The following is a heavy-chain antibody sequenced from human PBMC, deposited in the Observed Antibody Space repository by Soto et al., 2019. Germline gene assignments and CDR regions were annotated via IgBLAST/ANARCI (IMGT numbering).Heavy chain of an antibody. CDR1: GGSISSYY. CDR2: IYYSGST. Sequence: PSXTLSLTCTVSGGSISSYYWSWIRQPPVNGLVWIGYIYYSGSTNYNPSLKSRVTISVDTSKNQFSLKLSSVTAADTAVYYCAKDEGVAVAGNYVGAFDIWGQGTMVTVSS. D-gene: IGHD6-19*01. J-gene: IGHJ3*02. CDR3: AKDEGVAVAGNYVGAFDI. V-gene: IGHV4-59*12.